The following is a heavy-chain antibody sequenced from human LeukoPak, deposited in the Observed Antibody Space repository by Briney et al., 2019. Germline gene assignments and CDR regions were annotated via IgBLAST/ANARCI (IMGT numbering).Heavy chain of an antibody. V-gene: IGHV4-31*03. Sequence: SQTLSLTCTVSGGSISSGGYYWSWIRQHPGKGLEWIGYIYYSGSTYYNPSLKSRVTISVDTSKNQFSLKLSSVTAADTAVSYRARVSSRVLRYFDWLSEYWFDPWGQGTLVTVSS. CDR3: ARVSSRVLRYFDWLSEYWFDP. CDR2: IYYSGST. CDR1: GGSISSGGYY. D-gene: IGHD3-9*01. J-gene: IGHJ5*02.